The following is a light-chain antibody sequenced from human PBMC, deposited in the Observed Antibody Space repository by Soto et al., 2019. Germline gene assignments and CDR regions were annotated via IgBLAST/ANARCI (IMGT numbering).Light chain of an antibody. CDR1: QSVSTY. Sequence: EIVLTQSPATLSLSPGERATLSCSASQSVSTYLAWYQQKPGQAPRLLIYDASNRATGIPARFSGSGSGTDFTLTISSLEPEDFAVYYCQHRGNWPRTFGQGTKLEIK. V-gene: IGKV3-11*01. CDR2: DAS. CDR3: QHRGNWPRT. J-gene: IGKJ2*01.